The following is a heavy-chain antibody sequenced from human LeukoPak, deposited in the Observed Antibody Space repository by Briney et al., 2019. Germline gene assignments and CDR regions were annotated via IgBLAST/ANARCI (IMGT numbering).Heavy chain of an antibody. CDR3: ARERWLPRTRFDY. CDR1: GFTFSSYE. V-gene: IGHV3-48*03. J-gene: IGHJ4*02. D-gene: IGHD5-24*01. CDR2: ISSSGNTI. Sequence: GGSLRLSCAASGFTFSSYEMNWVRQAPGKGLEWVSYISSSGNTISYADSVKGRFTISRDNAKNSLYLQMNSLGAEDTAVYYCARERWLPRTRFDYWGQGTLVTVSS.